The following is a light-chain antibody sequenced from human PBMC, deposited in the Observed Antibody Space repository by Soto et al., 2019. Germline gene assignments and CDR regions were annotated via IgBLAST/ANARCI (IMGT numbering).Light chain of an antibody. CDR3: QQRSDWPIT. CDR1: QTVSSF. J-gene: IGKJ5*01. Sequence: IVLTQSPATLSLSPGERATLFCRASQTVSSFLVWYQQKPGQAPRLLIYDASNRATGVPARFSGSGSGTDFTLTISSLEPEDFAVYSCQQRSDWPITFGQGTRPEIK. CDR2: DAS. V-gene: IGKV3-11*01.